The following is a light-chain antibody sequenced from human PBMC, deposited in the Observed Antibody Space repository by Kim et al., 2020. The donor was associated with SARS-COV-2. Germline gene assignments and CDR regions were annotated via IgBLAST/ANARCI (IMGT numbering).Light chain of an antibody. CDR2: EDD. V-gene: IGLV6-57*03. Sequence: GKTVTITRTRSSGSIGDNYVQWYQQRPGGVPTTVIYEDDQRPSGVSDRFSGSIDNSSNSASLTISGLRTEDEADYYCQSYNRDNVLFGGGTQLTVL. CDR1: SGSIGDNY. CDR3: QSYNRDNVL. J-gene: IGLJ2*01.